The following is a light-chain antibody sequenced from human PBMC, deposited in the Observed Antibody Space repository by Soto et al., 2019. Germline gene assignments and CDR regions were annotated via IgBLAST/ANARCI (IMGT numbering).Light chain of an antibody. J-gene: IGLJ3*02. CDR1: SSNIGAGYD. Sequence: QSVLTQPPSVSGAPGQRVTISCTRSSSNIGAGYDVHWYQQLPGTAPKLLIYGNSNRPSGVPDRFSGSKSGTSASLAITGLQAEVQPHYYCQSYDSSLSALFGGGTKLTVL. V-gene: IGLV1-40*01. CDR3: QSYDSSLSAL. CDR2: GNS.